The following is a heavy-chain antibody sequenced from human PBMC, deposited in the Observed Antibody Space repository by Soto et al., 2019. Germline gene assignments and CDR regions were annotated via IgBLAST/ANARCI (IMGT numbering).Heavy chain of an antibody. CDR1: GGSISSSIYY. CDR3: ARVQYCSGGSCYSHYYYYGMDV. V-gene: IGHV4-39*01. D-gene: IGHD2-15*01. Sequence: PSETLSLTCTVSGGSISSSIYYGVWIRQPPGKVLDWIGSIYYSGSTYYNPSLKSRVTISVDTSKNQFSLKLSSVTAADTAVYYCARVQYCSGGSCYSHYYYYGMDVWGQGTTVTVSS. CDR2: IYYSGST. J-gene: IGHJ6*02.